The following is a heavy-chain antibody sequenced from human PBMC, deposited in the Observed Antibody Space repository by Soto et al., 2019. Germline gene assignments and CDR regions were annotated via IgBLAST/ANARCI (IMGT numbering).Heavy chain of an antibody. V-gene: IGHV4-39*01. Sequence: KPSETLSLTCTVSGGSISSSSYYWGWIRQPPGKGLEWIGSIYYSGSTYYNPSLKSRVTISVDTSKNQFSLKLSSVTAADTAVYYCARQDYYYGMDVWGQGTTVTVS. CDR1: GGSISSSSYY. CDR3: ARQDYYYGMDV. J-gene: IGHJ6*02. CDR2: IYYSGST.